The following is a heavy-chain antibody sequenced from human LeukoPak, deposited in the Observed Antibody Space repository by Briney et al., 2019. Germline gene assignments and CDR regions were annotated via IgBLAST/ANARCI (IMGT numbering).Heavy chain of an antibody. D-gene: IGHD1-26*01. V-gene: IGHV3-23*01. CDR1: GFTFINFA. Sequence: GGSLRLSCVASGFTFINFAMNWVRQGPGEGLEWVSAISGTGSSTYYADSVKGRFTISRDNSKNTLYLQMSSLRADDTAVYYCAQAEKRDSGHRSQHWGQGILVTVSS. CDR3: AQAEKRDSGHRSQH. J-gene: IGHJ1*01. CDR2: ISGTGSST.